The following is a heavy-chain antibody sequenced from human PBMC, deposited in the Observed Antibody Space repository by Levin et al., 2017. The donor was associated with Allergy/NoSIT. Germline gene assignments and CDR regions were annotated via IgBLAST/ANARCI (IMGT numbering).Heavy chain of an antibody. Sequence: SQTLSLPCTVSGGSIPTTSWSWIRQSPGKGLEWVGHVSSSGTTKYNPSLKSRVTISTDTSKNQFSLTLTSVTAADTALYFCAKVRGRWLLDDWGQGTQVIVSS. J-gene: IGHJ4*02. D-gene: IGHD5-12*01. CDR1: GGSIPTTS. V-gene: IGHV4-59*01. CDR3: AKVRGRWLLDD. CDR2: VSSSGTT.